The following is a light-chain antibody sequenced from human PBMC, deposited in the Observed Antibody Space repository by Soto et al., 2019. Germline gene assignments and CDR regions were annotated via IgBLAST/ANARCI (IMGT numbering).Light chain of an antibody. V-gene: IGLV2-14*03. CDR2: DVA. J-gene: IGLJ1*01. CDR3: MSFTSSNTYV. CDR1: SSDVGAYNF. Sequence: QSVLTQPASVSGSPGQSITISCTGTSSDVGAYNFVSWYQHYPDKAPKVVIYDVANRPSGVSYRFSASKSGNTASLTISALQAEDEADYYCMSFTSSNTYVFGTGTKVTVL.